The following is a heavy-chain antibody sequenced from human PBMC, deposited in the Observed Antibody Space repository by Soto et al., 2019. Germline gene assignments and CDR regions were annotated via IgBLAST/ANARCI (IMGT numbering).Heavy chain of an antibody. J-gene: IGHJ4*02. Sequence: QVQLVQSGAEVKKPGASVKVSCKASGYTFTSYGISWVRQAPGQGLEWMGWISGHNGNKKYAQKLQGRVSRTTDTSTSTAYMELRSLRSDDTAEYYCARDLGQQLFDYWGRGTLVTVSS. CDR3: ARDLGQQLFDY. V-gene: IGHV1-18*01. CDR1: GYTFTSYG. D-gene: IGHD6-13*01. CDR2: ISGHNGNK.